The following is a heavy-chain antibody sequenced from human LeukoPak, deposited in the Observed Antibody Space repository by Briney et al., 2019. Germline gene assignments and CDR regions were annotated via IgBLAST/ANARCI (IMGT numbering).Heavy chain of an antibody. CDR2: IYTSGST. V-gene: IGHV4-4*07. J-gene: IGHJ4*02. D-gene: IGHD6-19*01. CDR1: GGSTDGYH. CDR3: ARGGIAVAVDY. Sequence: SETLSLTCTVSGGSTDGYHWNWIRQPAGKGLGWIGRIYTSGSTNYNPSLESRVIMSIDTSKNQFSLNLSSATAADTAVYFCARGGIAVAVDYWGQGTLVTVSS.